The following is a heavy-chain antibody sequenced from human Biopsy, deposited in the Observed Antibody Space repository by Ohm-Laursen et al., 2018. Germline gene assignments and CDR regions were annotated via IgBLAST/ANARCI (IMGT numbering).Heavy chain of an antibody. CDR2: VSGSGTTI. CDR3: ARDGVGSYHGY. J-gene: IGHJ4*02. Sequence: SLRLSCSAPGFTFSDYYMSWIRQAPGKGLEWLSYVSGSGTTIFYADSVKGRFTVSRDNAKNSLYLQMNSLTVEDTAVYYCARDGVGSYHGYWGQGTLVTVSS. CDR1: GFTFSDYY. V-gene: IGHV3-11*01. D-gene: IGHD3-16*02.